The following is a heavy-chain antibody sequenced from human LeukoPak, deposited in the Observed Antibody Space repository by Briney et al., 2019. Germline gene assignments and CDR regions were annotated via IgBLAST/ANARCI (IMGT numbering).Heavy chain of an antibody. V-gene: IGHV3-30*02. Sequence: GGSLRLSCAASGFTFSIYGMHWVRQAPGKGLEWVAFIRYDGSNKYYADSVKGRFTISRDNSKNTLYLQMNSLRAEDTAVYYCARDYYGSGSYPNDAFDIWGQGTMVTVSS. CDR3: ARDYYGSGSYPNDAFDI. CDR1: GFTFSIYG. CDR2: IRYDGSNK. D-gene: IGHD3-10*01. J-gene: IGHJ3*02.